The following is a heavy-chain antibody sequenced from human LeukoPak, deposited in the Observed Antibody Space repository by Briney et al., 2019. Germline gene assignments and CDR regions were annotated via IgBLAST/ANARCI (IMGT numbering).Heavy chain of an antibody. D-gene: IGHD3-10*01. CDR2: INPSGGST. Sequence: RASVKVSCKASGYTFTSYYIYWVRQAPGQGLEWMGIINPSGGSTSYAQKFQGRVTMTRDMSTSTVYMELNSLRSEDTAVYYCARSRTKAGTWGGYLDHWGQGTLVSVSS. J-gene: IGHJ4*02. V-gene: IGHV1-46*01. CDR1: GYTFTSYY. CDR3: ARSRTKAGTWGGYLDH.